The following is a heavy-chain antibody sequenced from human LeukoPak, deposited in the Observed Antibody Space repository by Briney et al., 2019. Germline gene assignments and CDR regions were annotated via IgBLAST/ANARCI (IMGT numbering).Heavy chain of an antibody. Sequence: PGGSLRLSCAASGFTFGNYRMSWVRQAPGKGLEWVSTVNADGGNTYYAGSVKGRFTISRDNSKSTLILQMNSLRVEDTALYYCTKRVKYGGTWDHFADWGQGTLVTVSS. D-gene: IGHD1-26*01. CDR1: GFTFGNYR. V-gene: IGHV3-23*01. CDR3: TKRVKYGGTWDHFAD. CDR2: VNADGGNT. J-gene: IGHJ4*02.